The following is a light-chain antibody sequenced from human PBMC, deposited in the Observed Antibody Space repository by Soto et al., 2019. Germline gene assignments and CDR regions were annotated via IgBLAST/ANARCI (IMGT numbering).Light chain of an antibody. CDR1: QGISSR. J-gene: IGKJ4*01. CDR3: QQANSFPLT. CDR2: AAS. Sequence: DIQMTQSPSSVSASVGDRVTITCRASQGISSRLAWYQQKPGKAPNLLIYAASNLQSGVPSRFSGSGSETDFTLTIGSLQPDDFATYYCQQANSFPLTFGVWTKVEIK. V-gene: IGKV1-12*01.